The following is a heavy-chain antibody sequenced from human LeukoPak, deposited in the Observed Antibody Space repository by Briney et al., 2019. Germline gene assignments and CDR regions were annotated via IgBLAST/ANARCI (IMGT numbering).Heavy chain of an antibody. J-gene: IGHJ4*02. Sequence: GESLRLSCAASGFTFSGSAMHWVRQASGKGLEWLGRIRSKANSYATAYAASVKGRFTISRDDSKNTAYLQMNSLKTEDTAVYYCTSCGGDCYSGFDYWGQGTLVTVSS. V-gene: IGHV3-73*01. CDR3: TSCGGDCYSGFDY. CDR2: IRSKANSYAT. D-gene: IGHD2-21*02. CDR1: GFTFSGSA.